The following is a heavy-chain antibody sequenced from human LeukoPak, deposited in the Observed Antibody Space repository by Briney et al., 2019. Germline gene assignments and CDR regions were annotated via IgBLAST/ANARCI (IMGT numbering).Heavy chain of an antibody. V-gene: IGHV3-23*01. D-gene: IGHD3-3*01. CDR2: ISGSGGST. J-gene: IGHJ4*02. Sequence: GGSLRLSCAASGFTFSSYAMSWVRQAPGKGLEWVSAISGSGGSTYYVDSVKGRFTISRDNSKNTLYLQMNSLRAEDTAVYYLAKPGPITIFGVVPPFDYWGQGTLVTVSS. CDR1: GFTFSSYA. CDR3: AKPGPITIFGVVPPFDY.